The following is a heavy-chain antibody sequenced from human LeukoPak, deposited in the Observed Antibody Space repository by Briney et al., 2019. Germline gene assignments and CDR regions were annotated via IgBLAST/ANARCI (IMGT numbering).Heavy chain of an antibody. Sequence: PSETLSLTCTVSGGSISSYYWSWIRQPPGKGLEWIGYIYYSGSTNYNPSLKSRVTISVDTSKNQFSLKLSSVTAADTAVYYCARFALLNYYDSSGYENDAFDIWGQGTMVTVSS. CDR2: IYYSGST. V-gene: IGHV4-59*01. J-gene: IGHJ3*02. CDR1: GGSISSYY. D-gene: IGHD3-22*01. CDR3: ARFALLNYYDSSGYENDAFDI.